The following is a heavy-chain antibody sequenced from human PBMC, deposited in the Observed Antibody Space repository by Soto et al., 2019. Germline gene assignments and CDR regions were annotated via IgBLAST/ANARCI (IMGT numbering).Heavy chain of an antibody. CDR3: AKDLSIFGVVTRLTHFDY. Sequence: GGSLRLSCAASGFTFSSYGMHWVRQAPGKGLEWVAVISYDGSNKYYADSVKGRFTISRDNSKNTLYLQMNSLRAEDTAVYYCAKDLSIFGVVTRLTHFDYWGQGTMVTVS. CDR2: ISYDGSNK. CDR1: GFTFSSYG. J-gene: IGHJ4*02. D-gene: IGHD3-3*01. V-gene: IGHV3-30*18.